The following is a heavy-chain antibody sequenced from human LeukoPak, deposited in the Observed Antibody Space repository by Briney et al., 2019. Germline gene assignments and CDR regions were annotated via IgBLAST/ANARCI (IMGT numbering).Heavy chain of an antibody. J-gene: IGHJ5*02. V-gene: IGHV4-38-2*02. CDR2: IYYSGST. CDR3: AREGDGYNLLAWFDP. CDR1: GYAISNGYY. D-gene: IGHD5-24*01. Sequence: PSETLSLTCTVSGYAISNGYYWLWLRPSPGRGLQWIGSIYYSGSTYYNPSLKSRVTISVDTSKNQFSLKLSSVTAADTAVYYCAREGDGYNLLAWFDPWGQGTLVTVSS.